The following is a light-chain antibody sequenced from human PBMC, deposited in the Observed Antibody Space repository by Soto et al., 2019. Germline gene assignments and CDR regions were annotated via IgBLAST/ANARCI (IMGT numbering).Light chain of an antibody. Sequence: EIVLTQSPATLSLSPGERATLSCRPSQAVSTYLAWHQQKPGQTPRLLVYGASSRATGIPDRFSGSGSGTDFTLTISRLEPEDFAVYYCQQYTKSPPRTFGGGTKVDIK. CDR3: QQYTKSPPRT. J-gene: IGKJ4*01. V-gene: IGKV3-20*01. CDR2: GAS. CDR1: QAVSTY.